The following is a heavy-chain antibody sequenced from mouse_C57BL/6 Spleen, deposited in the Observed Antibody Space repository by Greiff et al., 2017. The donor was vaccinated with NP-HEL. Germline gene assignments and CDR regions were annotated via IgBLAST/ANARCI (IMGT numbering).Heavy chain of an antibody. CDR2: ISYDGSN. CDR3: ARVWWDEEDY. D-gene: IGHD1-1*02. Sequence: EVQLVESGPGLVKPSQSLSLTCSVTGYSITSGYYWNWIRQFPGNKLEWMGYISYDGSNNYNPSLKNRISITRDTSKNQFFLKLNSVTTEDTATYYCARVWWDEEDYWGQGTTLTVSS. V-gene: IGHV3-6*01. J-gene: IGHJ2*01. CDR1: GYSITSGYY.